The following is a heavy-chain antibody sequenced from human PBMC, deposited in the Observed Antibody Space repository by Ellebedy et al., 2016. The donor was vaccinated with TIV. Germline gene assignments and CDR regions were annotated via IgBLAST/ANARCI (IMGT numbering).Heavy chain of an antibody. CDR3: VKGAYPVPTVMAV. V-gene: IGHV3-30*02. CDR2: IRSDGTTK. Sequence: GGSLRLSCATSGFSVSGMHWVRQAPGKGLEWVAFIRSDGTTKYYTDSVEGRFTISRDSSKNTLDLQMSGLRAEDTAVYYCVKGAYPVPTVMAVWGQGTMVTVSS. CDR1: GFSVSG. D-gene: IGHD3-16*01. J-gene: IGHJ6*02.